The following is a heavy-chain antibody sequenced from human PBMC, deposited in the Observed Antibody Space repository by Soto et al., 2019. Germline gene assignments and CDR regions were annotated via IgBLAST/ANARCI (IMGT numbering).Heavy chain of an antibody. CDR3: ANSSSKPRFDN. V-gene: IGHV1-69*02. CDR2: IIPILGIA. J-gene: IGHJ5*02. Sequence: QGLEWMGSIIPILGIANYAQKFQGRVTITADKSTSTAYMELSSLRSEDTAVYYCANSSSKPRFDNWGQGTLLSVPS. D-gene: IGHD2-2*01.